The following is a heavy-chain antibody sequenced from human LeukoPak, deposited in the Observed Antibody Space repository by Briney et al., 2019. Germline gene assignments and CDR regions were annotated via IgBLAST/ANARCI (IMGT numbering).Heavy chain of an antibody. J-gene: IGHJ5*02. V-gene: IGHV3-23*01. Sequence: GGSLRLSCEASGFTFGNYAMNWVRQAPGKGLEWVSTISGTGSSAYYADSAKGRFTISRDNSKDTLFLQLNSLTAADTAMYFCAKASVAIPQYCNSWGQGTLVTVSS. CDR1: GFTFGNYA. CDR3: AKASVAIPQYCNS. D-gene: IGHD2-2*02. CDR2: ISGTGSSA.